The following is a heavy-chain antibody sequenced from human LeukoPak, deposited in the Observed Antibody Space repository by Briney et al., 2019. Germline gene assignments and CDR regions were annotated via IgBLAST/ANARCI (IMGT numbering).Heavy chain of an antibody. D-gene: IGHD2-15*01. CDR1: GYTFTGYY. CDR2: INPNSGGT. V-gene: IGHV1-2*06. Sequence: GASVKVSCKASGYTFTGYYMHWVRQAPGQGLEWMGRINPNSGGTNYAQKFQGRVTMTRDTSISTAYMELSRLRSDDTAVYYCAGILNYCSGGSCYSAWGQGTLVTVSS. J-gene: IGHJ4*02. CDR3: AGILNYCSGGSCYSA.